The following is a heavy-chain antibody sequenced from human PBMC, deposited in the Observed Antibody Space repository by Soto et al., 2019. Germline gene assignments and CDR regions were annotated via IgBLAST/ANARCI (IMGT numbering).Heavy chain of an antibody. Sequence: SETLSLTCAVSGGAFSGFYLTWIRQPPGEGLEWIGEINHSGTTNFNPSLRSRLTISLDSSKKHFSLKLTSMTAADAAVYYCARADRTLVTSYGLDVWGQGTTVTVYS. J-gene: IGHJ6*02. V-gene: IGHV4-34*01. CDR3: ARADRTLVTSYGLDV. CDR2: INHSGTT. D-gene: IGHD2-21*02. CDR1: GGAFSGFY.